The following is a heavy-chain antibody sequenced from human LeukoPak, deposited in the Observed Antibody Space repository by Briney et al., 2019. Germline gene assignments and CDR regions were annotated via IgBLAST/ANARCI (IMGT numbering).Heavy chain of an antibody. D-gene: IGHD2-15*01. CDR3: VKEGLVVVVAATPKFDP. Sequence: GGSLGPSCAASGFTFSSYAMSWVRQAPGKWLEWVSGISGNAGSTYYADSVKVRFSLSSDNSKHTLSLQMNSLRAEDTAVYYCVKEGLVVVVAATPKFDPWGQGTLVTVSS. V-gene: IGHV3-23*01. J-gene: IGHJ5*02. CDR1: GFTFSSYA. CDR2: ISGNAGST.